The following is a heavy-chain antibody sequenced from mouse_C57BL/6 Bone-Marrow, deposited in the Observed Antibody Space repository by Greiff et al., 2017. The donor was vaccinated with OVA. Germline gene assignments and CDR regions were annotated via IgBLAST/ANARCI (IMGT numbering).Heavy chain of an antibody. V-gene: IGHV1-19*01. Sequence: EVQLQESGPVLVKPGASVKMSCKASGYTFTDYYMNWVKQSHGKSLEWIGVINPYNGGTSYKQKFKGKATLTVDTSSSTAYMELNSLTSEDSAVYYCARSLNWAWFAYWGQGTLVTVSA. D-gene: IGHD4-1*01. J-gene: IGHJ3*01. CDR2: INPYNGGT. CDR1: GYTFTDYY. CDR3: ARSLNWAWFAY.